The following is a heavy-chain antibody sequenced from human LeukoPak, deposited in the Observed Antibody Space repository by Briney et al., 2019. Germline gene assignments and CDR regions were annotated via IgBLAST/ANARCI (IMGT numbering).Heavy chain of an antibody. CDR2: IYYSGST. CDR1: GGSVSGTNYY. J-gene: IGHJ6*03. CDR3: ARDSRAQNYYYYMDV. Sequence: SETLSLTCSVSGGSVSGTNYYWAWIRQPPEKGLEWIGTIYYSGSTYYNVSLKSRVTISVDTSKNQFSLKLSSVTAADTAVYYCARDSRAQNYYYYMDVWGKGTTVTISS. V-gene: IGHV4-39*07.